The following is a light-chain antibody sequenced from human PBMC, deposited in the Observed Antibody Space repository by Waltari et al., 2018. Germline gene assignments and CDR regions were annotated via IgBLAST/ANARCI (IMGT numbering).Light chain of an antibody. CDR1: SRDVGSYTP. Sequence: QSALTQPASVSGSPGQSITISCTGTSRDVGSYTPVSWYQQHPGKAPKRMIYEGSKRPSGVSNRFSGSKSGNTASLTISGLQAEDEADYYCCSYAGSSIFYVFGTGTKVTVL. J-gene: IGLJ1*01. CDR3: CSYAGSSIFYV. V-gene: IGLV2-23*01. CDR2: EGS.